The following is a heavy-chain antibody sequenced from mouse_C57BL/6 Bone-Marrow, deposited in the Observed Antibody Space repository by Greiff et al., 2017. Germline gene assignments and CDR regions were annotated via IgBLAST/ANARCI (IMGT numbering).Heavy chain of an antibody. D-gene: IGHD2-1*01. CDR3: ARGDGNHLGY. Sequence: QVQLKQSGPGLVQPSQSLSITCTVSGFSLTSYGVHWVRQSPGKGLEWLGVIWSGGSTDYNAAFISRLSISKDNSKSQVFFKMNSLQADDTAIYYCARGDGNHLGYWGQGTTLTVSS. V-gene: IGHV2-2*01. CDR1: GFSLTSYG. CDR2: IWSGGST. J-gene: IGHJ2*01.